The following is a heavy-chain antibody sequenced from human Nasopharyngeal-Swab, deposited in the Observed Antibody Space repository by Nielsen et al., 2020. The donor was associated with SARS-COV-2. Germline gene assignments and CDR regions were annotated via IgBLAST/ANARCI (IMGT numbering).Heavy chain of an antibody. J-gene: IGHJ4*02. Sequence: GESLKISCAASGFTFSIYTMNWVRRAPGKGLEWVSAISSSGDYIYYAGSVKGRFTISRDNAKNSVYLQMDSLRAEDTAVYYCTRDTPAMFAYWGQGTLVTVSS. V-gene: IGHV3-21*01. CDR2: ISSSGDYI. CDR3: TRDTPAMFAY. CDR1: GFTFSIYT.